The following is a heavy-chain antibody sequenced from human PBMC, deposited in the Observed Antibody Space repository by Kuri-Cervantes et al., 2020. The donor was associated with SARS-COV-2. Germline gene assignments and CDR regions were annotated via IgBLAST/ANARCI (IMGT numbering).Heavy chain of an antibody. Sequence: SQTLSLTCAVYGGSFSGYYWSWIRQPPGKGLEWIGYIYYSGSTNYNPSLKSRVTISVDTSKNQFSLKLSSVTAADTAVYYCARTHYATLLDIWGQGTMVTVSS. J-gene: IGHJ3*02. CDR2: IYYSGST. CDR3: ARTHYATLLDI. V-gene: IGHV4-59*01. CDR1: GGSFSGYY. D-gene: IGHD2-2*01.